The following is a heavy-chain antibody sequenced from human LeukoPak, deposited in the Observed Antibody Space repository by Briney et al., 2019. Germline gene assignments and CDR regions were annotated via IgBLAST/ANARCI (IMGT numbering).Heavy chain of an antibody. Sequence: GRSLRLSCAASGFTFSSYGMHWARQAPGKGLEWVAVIWYDGSNKYYADSVKGRFTISRDNSKNTLYLQMNSLRAEDTAVYYCARDRDYGDHFDYWGQGTLVTVSS. J-gene: IGHJ4*02. CDR3: ARDRDYGDHFDY. CDR1: GFTFSSYG. CDR2: IWYDGSNK. V-gene: IGHV3-33*01. D-gene: IGHD4-17*01.